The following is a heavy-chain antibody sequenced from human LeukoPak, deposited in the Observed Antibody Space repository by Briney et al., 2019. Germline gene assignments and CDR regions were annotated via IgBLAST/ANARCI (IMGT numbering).Heavy chain of an antibody. J-gene: IGHJ4*02. CDR2: IKEDGSEK. D-gene: IGHD3-10*01. Sequence: GGSLRLSCAASGFSFSTYWMGWVRQAPGKGLEWVANIKEDGSEKYYADSVKGRITISRDNVKNSLYLQMNSLRAEDTSVYYCARGSDPGSVDYWGQGTLVTVSS. V-gene: IGHV3-7*01. CDR3: ARGSDPGSVDY. CDR1: GFSFSTYW.